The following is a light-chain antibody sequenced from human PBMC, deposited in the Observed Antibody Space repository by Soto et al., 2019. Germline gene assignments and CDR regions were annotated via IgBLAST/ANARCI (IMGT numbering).Light chain of an antibody. Sequence: QSALIQPPSASGSPGQSVTISCTGSSSDVGGYNFVSWFQQYPGKAPKFVIFDVTKRPPGVPDRFSGSKSGNTAYLTVSGLQAEDEADYYCCSHAGSSTLFGGGTKLTVL. CDR1: SSDVGGYNF. J-gene: IGLJ3*02. CDR3: CSHAGSSTL. CDR2: DVT. V-gene: IGLV2-8*01.